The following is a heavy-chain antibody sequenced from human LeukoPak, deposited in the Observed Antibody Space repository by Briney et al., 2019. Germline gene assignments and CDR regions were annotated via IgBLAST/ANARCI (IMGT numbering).Heavy chain of an antibody. V-gene: IGHV5-51*01. Sequence: GESLKISCKGSGYSFTTYWIAWVRQMPGKGLEWMGIIFPGDSDIRYSPSFQGQVTISVDKSISTAYLQWSSLKASDTAMYYCARRGASSGWTDYWGQGTPVTVSS. CDR1: GYSFTTYW. CDR2: IFPGDSDI. J-gene: IGHJ4*02. D-gene: IGHD6-19*01. CDR3: ARRGASSGWTDY.